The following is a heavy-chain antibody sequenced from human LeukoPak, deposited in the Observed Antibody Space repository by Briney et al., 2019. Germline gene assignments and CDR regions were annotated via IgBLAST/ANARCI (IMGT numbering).Heavy chain of an antibody. J-gene: IGHJ2*01. CDR1: GGSISSGASA. Sequence: PQTLSLTCTVSGGSISSGASAWGWIRQHPKRGLEWVGNINHSGSTYYNPSLGSRVTMSVDTSKDQFSLKLSSVTAADSAVYYCARAARQGFTMIVVPFFYFDLWGRGTLVTVSS. CDR3: ARAARQGFTMIVVPFFYFDL. D-gene: IGHD3-22*01. CDR2: INHSGST. V-gene: IGHV4-31*03.